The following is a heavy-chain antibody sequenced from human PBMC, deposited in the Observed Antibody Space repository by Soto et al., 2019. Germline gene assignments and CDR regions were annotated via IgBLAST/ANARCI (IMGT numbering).Heavy chain of an antibody. D-gene: IGHD6-19*01. Sequence: VQLVESGGGVVQLGRSLRLSCTASGFTFSDYAMHWVRHAPGKGLEWVAVVSHDGRNTHYADSVKGRFTISRDSSKNTVSLEMTSLRAEDTAVYYCANGGRQWLVTSDFNYWGQGALVTVSS. J-gene: IGHJ4*02. CDR1: GFTFSDYA. V-gene: IGHV3-30*18. CDR3: ANGGRQWLVTSDFNY. CDR2: VSHDGRNT.